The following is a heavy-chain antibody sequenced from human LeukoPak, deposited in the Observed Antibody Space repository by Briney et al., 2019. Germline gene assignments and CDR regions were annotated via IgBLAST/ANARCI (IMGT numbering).Heavy chain of an antibody. CDR2: IYSGGST. V-gene: IGHV3-66*01. D-gene: IGHD3-22*01. CDR3: AREANSSGYPFDY. CDR1: EFSVGSNY. J-gene: IGHJ4*02. Sequence: GGSLRLSCAASEFSVGSNYMTWVRQAPGKGLEWVSLIYSGGSTYYADSVKGRFTISRDNSKNTLYLQMNSLRAEDTAVYYCAREANSSGYPFDYWGQGTLVTVSS.